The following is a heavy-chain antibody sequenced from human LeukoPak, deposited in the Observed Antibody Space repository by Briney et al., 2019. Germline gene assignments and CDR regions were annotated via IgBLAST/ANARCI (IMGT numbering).Heavy chain of an antibody. CDR1: GFTVSSNY. CDR3: AREQSDYYDSSGSSN. D-gene: IGHD3-22*01. CDR2: IYSGGST. J-gene: IGHJ4*02. V-gene: IGHV3-66*01. Sequence: GGSLRLSCAASGFTVSSNYMGWVRQAPGKGLEWVSVIYSGGSTYYADSVKGRFTISRDTSKNTLYLQMNSLRAEDTAVYYCAREQSDYYDSSGSSNWGQGTLVTVSS.